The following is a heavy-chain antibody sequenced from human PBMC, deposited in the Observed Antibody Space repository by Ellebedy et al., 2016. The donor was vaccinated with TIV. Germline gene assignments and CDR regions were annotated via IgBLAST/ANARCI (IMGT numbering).Heavy chain of an antibody. CDR3: ARISSGRSFYGMDV. V-gene: IGHV3-11*01. CDR2: ISDSGSMI. D-gene: IGHD6-19*01. J-gene: IGHJ6*02. CDR1: GFSSSDYY. Sequence: GESLKISXPASGFSSSDYYMSWIRQAPGKGLEWVSYISDSGSMIHYADSVEGRFTISRDNSKNSLYLQMNNLRAEDTAVYYCARISSGRSFYGMDVWGQGTTVTVSS.